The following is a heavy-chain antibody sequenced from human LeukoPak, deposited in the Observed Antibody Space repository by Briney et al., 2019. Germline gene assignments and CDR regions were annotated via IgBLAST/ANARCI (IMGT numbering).Heavy chain of an antibody. D-gene: IGHD1-26*01. CDR2: MYYSGST. CDR3: VRAEVGATTRYYYYGMDV. V-gene: IGHV4-59*12. CDR1: GGSITSYY. Sequence: PSETLSLTCTVSGGSITSYYWSWIRQPPGKGLEWIGYMYYSGSTNYNPFLKSRVTMSVDTSKNQFSLKLNSVTAADTAVYYCVRAEVGATTRYYYYGMDVWGQGTTVTVSS. J-gene: IGHJ6*02.